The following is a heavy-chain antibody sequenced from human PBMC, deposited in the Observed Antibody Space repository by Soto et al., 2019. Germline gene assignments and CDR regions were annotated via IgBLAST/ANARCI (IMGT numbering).Heavy chain of an antibody. J-gene: IGHJ4*02. CDR3: AKNTWGYYASSGYYYGGGDDY. CDR2: ISYDGSNK. V-gene: IGHV3-30*18. Sequence: QVQLVESGGGVVQPGRSLRLSCAASGFTFSSYGMYWVRQAPGKGLEWVAVISYDGSNKYYADSVKGRFTISRDNSKNTLYLQMNSLRAEDTAVYYCAKNTWGYYASSGYYYGGGDDYWGQGPLVTVSS. CDR1: GFTFSSYG. D-gene: IGHD3-22*01.